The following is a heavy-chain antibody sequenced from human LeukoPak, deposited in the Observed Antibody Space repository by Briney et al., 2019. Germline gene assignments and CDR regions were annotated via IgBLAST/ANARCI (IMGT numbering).Heavy chain of an antibody. D-gene: IGHD1-26*01. CDR2: ISGSGGST. Sequence: PGGSLRLSCAASGFTFSSYGMSWVRQAPGKGLEWVSAISGSGGSTYYADSVKGRFTVSRDNSNNRLYLQMSGLTAADTAVYYCAKDRSIGTYYIFDHWGQGTLVTVSS. J-gene: IGHJ4*02. CDR3: AKDRSIGTYYIFDH. V-gene: IGHV3-23*01. CDR1: GFTFSSYG.